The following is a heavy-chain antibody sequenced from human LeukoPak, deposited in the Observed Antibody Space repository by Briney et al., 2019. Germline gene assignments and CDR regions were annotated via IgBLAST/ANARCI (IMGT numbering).Heavy chain of an antibody. CDR2: ISGSGGST. Sequence: PGGSLRLSCAASRFTFSSYAMSWVRQAPGKGLEWVSAISGSGGSTYHADSVKGRFTISRDNSKNTLYLQMNSLRAEDTAVYYCAKESGGYPEHFDYWGQGTLVTVSS. CDR3: AKESGGYPEHFDY. D-gene: IGHD2-8*02. V-gene: IGHV3-23*01. CDR1: RFTFSSYA. J-gene: IGHJ4*02.